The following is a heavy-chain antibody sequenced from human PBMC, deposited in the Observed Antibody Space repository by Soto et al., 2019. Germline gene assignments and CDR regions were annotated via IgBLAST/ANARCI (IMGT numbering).Heavy chain of an antibody. CDR2: IIRIVGTA. CDR1: GGTFSSYA. D-gene: IGHD3-22*01. V-gene: IGHV1-69*12. Sequence: QVQLVQSGAEVKKPGSSVKVSCKASGGTFSSYAISWVRQAPGQGLEWMGGIIRIVGTADYAKKFQGRVTITADESTNRAYMKLSSLRYENRAVYYCASHYDSSGYYHRGLVYGGQGTLVTVCS. CDR3: ASHYDSSGYYHRGLVY. J-gene: IGHJ4*02.